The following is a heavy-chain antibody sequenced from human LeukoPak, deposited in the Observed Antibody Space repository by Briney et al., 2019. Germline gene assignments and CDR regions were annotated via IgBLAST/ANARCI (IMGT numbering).Heavy chain of an antibody. CDR2: IYNSGST. D-gene: IGHD4-17*01. Sequence: SETLSLTCTVSGGSISSYYWSWIRQPPGKGLEWIGYIYNSGSTNYNPSLKSRVTISVDTSKNQFSLNRSSATAADTAVYYCAGHYGEFRWFDPWGQGTLVTVSS. V-gene: IGHV4-59*01. CDR1: GGSISSYY. CDR3: AGHYGEFRWFDP. J-gene: IGHJ5*02.